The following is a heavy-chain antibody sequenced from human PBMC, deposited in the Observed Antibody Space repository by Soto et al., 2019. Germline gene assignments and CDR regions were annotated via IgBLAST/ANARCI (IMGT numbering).Heavy chain of an antibody. CDR2: IYYNGNT. CDR3: ARSNWYSEY. J-gene: IGHJ4*02. Sequence: QVQLQESGPGLVKPSETLSLTCTVSGGSISNHYWSWIRQPPGKGLEWIGYIYYNGNTNYNPSLKSRVTMPVDTSKNQFSLKLSSVTAADTAVYYCARSNWYSEYWGQGTLVTVSS. V-gene: IGHV4-59*11. CDR1: GGSISNHY. D-gene: IGHD7-27*01.